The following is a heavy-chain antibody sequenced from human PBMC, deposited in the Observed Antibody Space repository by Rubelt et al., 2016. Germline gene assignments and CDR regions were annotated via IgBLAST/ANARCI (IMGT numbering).Heavy chain of an antibody. CDR1: GGSISSYY. CDR2: MYYNGST. Sequence: QVQLQESGPGLVKPSETLSLTCTVSGGSISSYYWNWIRQPPGKGLEWIGYMYYNGSTNYNPSLKSRVTISVDTSKNQFARKLSSVTTADRAVYYCAGGLVPMYGSGFDYGGQGTLVTVSS. J-gene: IGHJ4*02. V-gene: IGHV4-59*01. D-gene: IGHD3-10*01. CDR3: AGGLVPMYGSGFDY.